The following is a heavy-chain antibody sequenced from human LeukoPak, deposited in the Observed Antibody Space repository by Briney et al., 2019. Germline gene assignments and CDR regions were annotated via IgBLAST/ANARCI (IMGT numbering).Heavy chain of an antibody. D-gene: IGHD6-19*01. CDR1: GGSISSGSYY. CDR2: IYTNGGT. J-gene: IGHJ6*02. V-gene: IGHV4-61*02. CDR3: APSLGGWDVGRYYGMDV. Sequence: SQTLSLTCTLSGGSISSGSYYRSWIRQPVGKGLEWIGRIYTNGGTNYNPSLKSRVTISVDTSRTQFSLNLSSVTAADTAVYYCAPSLGGWDVGRYYGMDVWGQGTTVTVSS.